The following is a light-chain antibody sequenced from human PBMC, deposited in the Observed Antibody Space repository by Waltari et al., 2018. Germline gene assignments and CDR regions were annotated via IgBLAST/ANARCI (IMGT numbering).Light chain of an antibody. V-gene: IGKV4-1*01. CDR3: QQYYTTPYT. J-gene: IGKJ2*01. CDR1: QSVLYSANNKNY. CDR2: WAS. Sequence: DIVMTQSPDSLAMSLGERATTHCQPSQSVLYSANNKNYLAWYQQKPGQPPNLLIYWASTRESGVPDRFSGSGSGTDFTLTISSLQAEDVAVYYCQQYYTTPYTFGQGTKLEIK.